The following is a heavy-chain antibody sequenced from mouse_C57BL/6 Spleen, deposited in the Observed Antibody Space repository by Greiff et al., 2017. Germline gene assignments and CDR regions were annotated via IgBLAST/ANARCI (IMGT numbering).Heavy chain of an antibody. CDR2: IWRGGST. J-gene: IGHJ3*01. D-gene: IGHD2-4*01. CDR1: GFSLTSYG. CDR3: ASPYDYDGFAY. V-gene: IGHV2-2*01. Sequence: VQLQQSGPGLVQPSQSLSITCTVSGFSLTSYGVHWVRQSPGKGLEWLGVIWRGGSTDYNAAFISRLSISKDNSKSQVFCKMNSLQADDTAIYYCASPYDYDGFAYWGQGTLVTVSA.